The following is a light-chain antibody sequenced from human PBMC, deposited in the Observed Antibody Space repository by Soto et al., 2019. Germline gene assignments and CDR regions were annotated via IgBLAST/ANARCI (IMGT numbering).Light chain of an antibody. CDR1: SGHSSFA. J-gene: IGLJ2*01. CDR2: LNSDGSH. V-gene: IGLV4-69*01. CDR3: QNSGTQIRE. Sequence: QSVLTQSPSASASLGASVKLTCTLSSGHSSFAIAWHQQQPEKGPRYLMKLNSDGSHSKGDGIPDRFSGSRSGAERYLTISRLQSEDEADYYCQNSGTQIREFGGGNNRTVL.